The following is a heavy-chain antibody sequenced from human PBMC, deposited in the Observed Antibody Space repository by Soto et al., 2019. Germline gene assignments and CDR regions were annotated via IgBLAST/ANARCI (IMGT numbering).Heavy chain of an antibody. D-gene: IGHD1-7*01. Sequence: EVQLLESGGGLVQPGGSLRQSCAASGFTFSSYAMNWVRQAPRKGLEWVSAISGSGGSTYYADSVKGRFTISRDSSKNTLYLQMNSLRAEDTAVYYCAKGNSWSPALVLDIWGQGTMVTVSS. V-gene: IGHV3-23*01. J-gene: IGHJ3*02. CDR2: ISGSGGST. CDR3: AKGNSWSPALVLDI. CDR1: GFTFSSYA.